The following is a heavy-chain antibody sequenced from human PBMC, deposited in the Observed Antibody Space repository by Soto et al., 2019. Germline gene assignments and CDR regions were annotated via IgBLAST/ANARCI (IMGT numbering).Heavy chain of an antibody. CDR3: ARGLGVANNWFDP. Sequence: PGGSLRLSCAASGFTFSTYGMHWVRQAPGKGLEWVAVISYDGSNKYYADSVKGRFTISRDNSKNTLYLQMNSLRAEDTAVYYCARGLGVANNWFDPWGQGTLVTVSS. CDR2: ISYDGSNK. D-gene: IGHD2-21*01. J-gene: IGHJ5*02. CDR1: GFTFSTYG. V-gene: IGHV3-30*03.